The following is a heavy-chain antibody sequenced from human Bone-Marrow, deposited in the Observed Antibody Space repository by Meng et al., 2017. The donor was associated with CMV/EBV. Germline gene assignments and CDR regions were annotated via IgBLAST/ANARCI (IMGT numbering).Heavy chain of an antibody. V-gene: IGHV3-13*01. J-gene: IGHJ3*02. D-gene: IGHD4-23*01. CDR1: GFTFSSYD. CDR2: IGTAGDT. CDR3: ARDPAMTTVAKGAFDI. Sequence: GESLKISCAASGFTFSSYDMHWVRQATGKGLEWVSAIGTAGDTYYPGSVKGRFTISRENAKNTLYLQMNSLRAEDTAVYYCARDPAMTTVAKGAFDIWGQGTMVTVSS.